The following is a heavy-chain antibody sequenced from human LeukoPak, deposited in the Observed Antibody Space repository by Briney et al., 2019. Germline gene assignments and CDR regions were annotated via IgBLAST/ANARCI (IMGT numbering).Heavy chain of an antibody. CDR2: IRYDGSNK. V-gene: IGHV3-30*02. D-gene: IGHD3-3*01. CDR1: GFTFSSYG. J-gene: IGHJ4*02. Sequence: PGGSLRLSCAASGFTFSSYGMHWVRQAPGKGLEWVAFIRYDGSNKYYADSVKGRCTISRDNSKNTLYLQMNSLRAEDTAVYYCAKGRFLEWLRFDYWGQGTLVTVSS. CDR3: AKGRFLEWLRFDY.